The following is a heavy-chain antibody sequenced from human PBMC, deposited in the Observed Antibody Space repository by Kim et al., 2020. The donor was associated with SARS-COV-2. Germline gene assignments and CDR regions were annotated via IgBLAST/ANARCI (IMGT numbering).Heavy chain of an antibody. J-gene: IGHJ6*01. CDR1: GFTFSSYA. Sequence: GGSLRLSCAASGFTFSSYAMHWVRQAPGKGLEWVAVISYDGSNKYYADSVKGRFTISRDNSKNTLYLQMYSLRAEDTAVYYCARDGVYCSGGSCYSDYYG. V-gene: IGHV3-30*04. D-gene: IGHD2-15*01. CDR2: ISYDGSNK. CDR3: ARDGVYCSGGSCYSDYYG.